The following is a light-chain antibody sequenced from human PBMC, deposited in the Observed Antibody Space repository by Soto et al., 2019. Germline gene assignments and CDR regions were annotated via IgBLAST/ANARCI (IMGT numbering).Light chain of an antibody. J-gene: IGLJ3*02. V-gene: IGLV1-40*01. Sequence: QSVLTQPPSVSGAPGQRVTIPCTGSGSNIGVGYEVHWYQQLPGTAPKLLIYAHTNRPSGVPDRFSASKSGSSASLAISGLRSEDEGDYYCAAWDDSLNGVFGGGTKVTVL. CDR2: AHT. CDR3: AAWDDSLNGV. CDR1: GSNIGVGYE.